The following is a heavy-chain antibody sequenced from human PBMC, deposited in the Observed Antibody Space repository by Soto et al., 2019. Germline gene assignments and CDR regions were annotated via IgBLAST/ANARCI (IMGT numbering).Heavy chain of an antibody. Sequence: GGSLRLSCAASGFTFSEYAMTWVRQAPGKGLESVSVTYSKGGSTHYADSVRGRFIISTDNSKNTPNLQMSSLRAEDTAVYYFVRDLWCFESWGQGTLVTVSS. CDR1: GFTFSEYA. CDR3: VRDLWCFES. D-gene: IGHD2-15*01. J-gene: IGHJ4*02. CDR2: TYSKGGST. V-gene: IGHV3-64D*08.